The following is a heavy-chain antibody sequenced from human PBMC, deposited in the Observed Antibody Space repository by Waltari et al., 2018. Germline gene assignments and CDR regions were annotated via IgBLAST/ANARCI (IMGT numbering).Heavy chain of an antibody. CDR2: INHSGST. D-gene: IGHD1-1*01. CDR1: GGSFSGYY. Sequence: QVQLQQWGAGLLKPSETLSLTCAVYGGSFSGYYWSWIRQPPGKGLEWIGEINHSGSTNYNPSLKSRVTISVDTSKNQFSLKLSSVTAADTAGYYCARSLNGGGAFDIWGQGTMVTVSS. CDR3: ARSLNGGGAFDI. J-gene: IGHJ3*02. V-gene: IGHV4-34*01.